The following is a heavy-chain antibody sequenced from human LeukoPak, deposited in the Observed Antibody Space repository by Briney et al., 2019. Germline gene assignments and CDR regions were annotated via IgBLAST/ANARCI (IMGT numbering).Heavy chain of an antibody. V-gene: IGHV3-23*01. CDR2: ISGSGGST. D-gene: IGHD3-22*01. CDR1: GFTFSSYA. Sequence: GGSLRLSCAASGFTFSSYAMSWVRQAPGKGLEWVSAISGSGGSTYYADSVKGRFTISRDNSKNTLYLQMNSLRAEDTAVYYCAKLLIEYYYDSSGCLDYWGQGTLVTVSS. J-gene: IGHJ4*02. CDR3: AKLLIEYYYDSSGCLDY.